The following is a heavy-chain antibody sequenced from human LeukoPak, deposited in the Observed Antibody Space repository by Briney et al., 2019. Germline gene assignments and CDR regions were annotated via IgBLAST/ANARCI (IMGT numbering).Heavy chain of an antibody. CDR2: INDDGKEE. V-gene: IGHV3-7*01. CDR1: GFIFKKTW. CDR3: ARDPEYGALNS. J-gene: IGHJ4*02. Sequence: PGGSPRLSCAASGFIFKKTWMAWVRQAPGKGLEWVANINDDGKEEKYVDSVKGRFTISRDNAKNSLFLQLNSLRAEDTAIYYCARDPEYGALNSWGQGTLVSVSS. D-gene: IGHD4-17*01.